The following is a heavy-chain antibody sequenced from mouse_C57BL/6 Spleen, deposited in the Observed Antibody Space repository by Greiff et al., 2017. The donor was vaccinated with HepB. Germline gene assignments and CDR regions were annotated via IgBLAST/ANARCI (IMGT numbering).Heavy chain of an antibody. CDR3: AFYYYGSSEYYFDY. Sequence: EVQLQQSGAELVKPGASVKLSCTASGFNIKDYYMHWVKQRTEQGLEWIGRIDPEDGKTKYAPKFQGKATITADTSSNTAYLQLSSLTSEDTAVYYCAFYYYGSSEYYFDYWGQGTTLTVSS. V-gene: IGHV14-2*01. CDR1: GFNIKDYY. CDR2: IDPEDGKT. J-gene: IGHJ2*01. D-gene: IGHD1-1*01.